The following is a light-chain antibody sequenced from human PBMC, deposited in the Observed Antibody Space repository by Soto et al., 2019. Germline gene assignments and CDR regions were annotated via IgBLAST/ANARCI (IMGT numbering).Light chain of an antibody. J-gene: IGKJ2*01. CDR2: AAS. CDR1: QSIRSY. CDR3: HQSYSAPPDT. Sequence: DIQLTQSPSSLSASVGDRVTITRRASQSIRSYLNWYQQKPGKAPKLLIYAASSLQSGVPSRFSGSGSGTDFTLTISSLQPEDFATYSCHQSYSAPPDTFGQGTKVDSK. V-gene: IGKV1-39*01.